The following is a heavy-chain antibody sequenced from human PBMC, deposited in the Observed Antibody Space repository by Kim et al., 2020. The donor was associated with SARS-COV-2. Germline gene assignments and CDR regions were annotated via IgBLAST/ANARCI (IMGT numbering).Heavy chain of an antibody. J-gene: IGHJ5*02. V-gene: IGHV3-30*03. CDR2: ISYNGRNK. Sequence: GGSLRLSCAASLFTFNDYGMFWVRQPPGRGLEWVAVISYNGRNKYYANSVKGRFSISRDNSKNTLYLQMNSLRTEDTAGYYCARDDAGSQVFAGKWFDP. CDR1: LFTFNDYG. D-gene: IGHD3-10*01. CDR3: ARDDAGSQVFAGKWFDP.